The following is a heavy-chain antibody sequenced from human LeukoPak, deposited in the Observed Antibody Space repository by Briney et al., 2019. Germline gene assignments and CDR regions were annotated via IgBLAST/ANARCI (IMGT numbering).Heavy chain of an antibody. V-gene: IGHV3-7*01. J-gene: IGHJ4*02. CDR3: VKDLSGYWTFDY. CDR2: INHNGNVN. Sequence: GGSLRLSCAASGFTFSSYWMNWARQAPGKGLEWVASINHNGNVNYYVDSVKGRFTISRDNAKNSLYLQMNSLRAEDTAVYFCVKDLSGYWTFDYWGQGTLVTVSS. CDR1: GFTFSSYW. D-gene: IGHD1-1*01.